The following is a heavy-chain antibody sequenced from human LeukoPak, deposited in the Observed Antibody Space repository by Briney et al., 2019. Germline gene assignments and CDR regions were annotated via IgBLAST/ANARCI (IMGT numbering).Heavy chain of an antibody. CDR3: ARAQSFSGTYIDY. CDR1: GYSFSTYW. CDR2: IYPGDSDT. Sequence: GEALQISFKGSGYSFSTYWIGWVRPMPGKGREWRGIIYPGDSDTKYSPSFQGQVTISVDKSISTAYLQWSSLKASDTAMYYCARAQSFSGTYIDYWGQGTLVTVSS. V-gene: IGHV5-51*01. D-gene: IGHD1-26*01. J-gene: IGHJ4*02.